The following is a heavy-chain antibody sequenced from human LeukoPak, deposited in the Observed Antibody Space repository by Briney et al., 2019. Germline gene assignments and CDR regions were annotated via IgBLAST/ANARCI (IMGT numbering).Heavy chain of an antibody. J-gene: IGHJ4*02. CDR1: GASIRSYY. Sequence: SETLSLTCTVSGASIRSYYWIWIRQPPGKGLEWIGNLLYSGSTNYNPSLKSRVTTSVDTSKNQFSVEVTSVTAADTAVYYCARQSGTYIDHWGQGILVTVSS. CDR2: LLYSGST. CDR3: ARQSGTYIDH. V-gene: IGHV4-59*08. D-gene: IGHD1-26*01.